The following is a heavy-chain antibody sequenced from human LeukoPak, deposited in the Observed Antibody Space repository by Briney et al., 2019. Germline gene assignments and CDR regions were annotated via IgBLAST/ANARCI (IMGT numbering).Heavy chain of an antibody. Sequence: ASVKVSCKASGYTFTGYYMHWVRQAPGQGLEWMGWINPNSGGTNYAQKFQGRVTMTRDTSISTAYMELGRLRSDDTAVYYCARDRVVVVAATLKRKYYYYMDVWGKGTTVTVSS. V-gene: IGHV1-2*02. CDR3: ARDRVVVVAATLKRKYYYYMDV. D-gene: IGHD2-15*01. J-gene: IGHJ6*03. CDR2: INPNSGGT. CDR1: GYTFTGYY.